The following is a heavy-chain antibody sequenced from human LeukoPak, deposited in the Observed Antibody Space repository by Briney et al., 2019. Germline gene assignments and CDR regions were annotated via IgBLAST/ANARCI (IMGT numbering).Heavy chain of an antibody. D-gene: IGHD6-6*01. CDR2: IRFTGSYI. CDR3: ARDSRRGQLVEYYYYYGMDV. V-gene: IGHV3-21*01. CDR1: RFTFSSYS. Sequence: GGPLRLSCAASRFTFSSYSMNWVRQAPGRGLEWVSSIRFTGSYIYYADSVKGRFTISRDNAKNSLFLQMNSLRGEDTAVYYCARDSRRGQLVEYYYYYGMDVWGQGTTVTVSS. J-gene: IGHJ6*02.